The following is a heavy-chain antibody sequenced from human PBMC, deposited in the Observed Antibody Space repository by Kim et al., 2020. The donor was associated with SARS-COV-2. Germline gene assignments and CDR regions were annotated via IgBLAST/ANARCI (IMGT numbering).Heavy chain of an antibody. CDR1: GFTFSSYA. J-gene: IGHJ4*02. CDR3: ARVSRIVVVMKAFDY. CDR2: ISYDGSNK. V-gene: IGHV3-30*04. D-gene: IGHD3-22*01. Sequence: GGSLRLSCAASGFTFSSYAMHWVRQAPGKGLEWVAVISYDGSNKYYADSVKGRFTISRDNSKNTLYLQMNSLRAEDTAVYYCARVSRIVVVMKAFDYWGQGTLVTVSS.